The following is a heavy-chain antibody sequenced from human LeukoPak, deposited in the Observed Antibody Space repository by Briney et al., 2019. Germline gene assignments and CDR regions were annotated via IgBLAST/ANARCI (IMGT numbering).Heavy chain of an antibody. CDR1: GFTVSSNY. D-gene: IGHD3-10*01. CDR3: ARDKWFGELFGGMDV. J-gene: IGHJ6*02. CDR2: IYSGGST. Sequence: PGGSLRLSCAASGFTVSSNYMSWVRQAPGKGLEWVSVIYSGGSTYYADSVKGRFTISRDNSKNTLYLQMNSLRAEDTAVYYCARDKWFGELFGGMDVWGQGTTVTVSS. V-gene: IGHV3-53*01.